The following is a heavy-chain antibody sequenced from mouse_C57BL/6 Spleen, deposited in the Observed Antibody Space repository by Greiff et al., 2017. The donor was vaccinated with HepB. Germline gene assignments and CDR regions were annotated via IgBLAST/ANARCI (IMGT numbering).Heavy chain of an antibody. CDR1: GFNIKDYY. CDR2: IDPEDGET. CDR3: ARRLPGAY. Sequence: VQLQQSGAELVKPGASVKLSCTASGFNIKDYYMHWVKQRTEQGLEWIGRIDPEDGETKYAPKFQGNATITADTSSNTAYLQLSSLTSEDTAVYYCARRLPGAYWGQGTLVTVSA. V-gene: IGHV14-2*01. J-gene: IGHJ3*01.